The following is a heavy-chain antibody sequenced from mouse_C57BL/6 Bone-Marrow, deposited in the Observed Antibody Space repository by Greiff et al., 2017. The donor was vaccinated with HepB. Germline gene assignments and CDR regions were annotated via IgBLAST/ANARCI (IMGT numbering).Heavy chain of an antibody. CDR1: GFTFSDFY. CDR3: ARDHYYGSSWKAMDY. Sequence: EVKVVESGGGLVQSGRSLRLSCATSGFTFSDFYMEWVRQAPGKGLEWIAASRNKANDYTTEYSASVKGRFIVSRDTSQSILYLQMNALRAEDTAMYYCARDHYYGSSWKAMDYWGQGTSVTVSS. J-gene: IGHJ4*01. D-gene: IGHD1-1*01. V-gene: IGHV7-1*01. CDR2: SRNKANDYTT.